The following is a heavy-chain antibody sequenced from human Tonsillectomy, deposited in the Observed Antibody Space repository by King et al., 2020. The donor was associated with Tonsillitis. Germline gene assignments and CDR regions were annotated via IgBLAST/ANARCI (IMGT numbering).Heavy chain of an antibody. CDR3: ARVANIRITGTPW. V-gene: IGHV1-8*01. CDR2: MNPNSGNT. Sequence: QLVQSGAEVKKPGASVKVSCKASGYTFTSYDINWVRQATGQGLEWVGWMNPNSGNTGYAQKFQGRFTMTRNITISTAYMELSSLRSEDTAVYYCARVANIRITGTPWWGQGTLVTVSS. CDR1: GYTFTSYD. J-gene: IGHJ4*02. D-gene: IGHD1-20*01.